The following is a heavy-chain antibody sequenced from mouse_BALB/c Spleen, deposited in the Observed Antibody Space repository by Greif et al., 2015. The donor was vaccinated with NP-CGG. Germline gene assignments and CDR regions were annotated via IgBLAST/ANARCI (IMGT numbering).Heavy chain of an antibody. CDR3: ARAYYDYDPYYYAMDY. CDR1: GYSITSGYY. Sequence: QLQESGPGLVKPSQSLSLTCSVTGYSITSGYYWNWIRQFPGNKLEWMGYISYDGSNNYNPSLKNRISITRDTSKNQFFLKLNSVTTEDTATYYCARAYYDYDPYYYAMDYWGQGTSVTVSS. CDR2: ISYDGSN. D-gene: IGHD2-4*01. V-gene: IGHV3-6*02. J-gene: IGHJ4*01.